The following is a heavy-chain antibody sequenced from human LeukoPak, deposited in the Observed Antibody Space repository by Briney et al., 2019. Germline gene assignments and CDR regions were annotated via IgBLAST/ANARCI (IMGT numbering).Heavy chain of an antibody. J-gene: IGHJ4*02. V-gene: IGHV3-7*01. CDR3: AKDSYSRGDY. Sequence: GGSLRLSCAASGLTFSSHWMSWVRQAPGKGLEWVANIKQDGSVKTYVDSVKGRFTISRDNAKNSLYLQMNSLRAEDTAVYYCAKDSYSRGDYWGRGTLVTVSS. D-gene: IGHD6-13*01. CDR2: IKQDGSVK. CDR1: GLTFSSHW.